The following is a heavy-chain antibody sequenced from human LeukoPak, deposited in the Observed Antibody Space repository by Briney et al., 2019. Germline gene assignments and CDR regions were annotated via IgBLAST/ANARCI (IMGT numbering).Heavy chain of an antibody. Sequence: ASETLSLTCTVSGGSISSSRYYWGWIRQPPGKGLEWIGNIYYSGSTYYNPSLKSRVTMSLDTSKKQFSLRLTSVTAADTAVYYCARGFDSKSTYFDYWGLGTLVTVSS. CDR2: IYYSGST. D-gene: IGHD5-12*01. J-gene: IGHJ4*02. CDR1: GGSISSSRYY. CDR3: ARGFDSKSTYFDY. V-gene: IGHV4-39*07.